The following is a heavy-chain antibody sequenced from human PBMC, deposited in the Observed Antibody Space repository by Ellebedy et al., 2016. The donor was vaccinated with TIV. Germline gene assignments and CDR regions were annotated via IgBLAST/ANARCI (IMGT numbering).Heavy chain of an antibody. V-gene: IGHV4-39*01. CDR3: ARQPALPRGRYDT. D-gene: IGHD1-14*01. CDR1: VGSISNSASS. CDR2: IYYSGSA. J-gene: IGHJ5*02. Sequence: MPSETLSLTCTVSVGSISNSASSWNCIRQPPGKGLEWIGSIYYSGSAYYNPSLKNRVTVSVDPSKNQFSLNLSSVTAADTAVYYCARQPALPRGRYDTWGQGTLVTVSS.